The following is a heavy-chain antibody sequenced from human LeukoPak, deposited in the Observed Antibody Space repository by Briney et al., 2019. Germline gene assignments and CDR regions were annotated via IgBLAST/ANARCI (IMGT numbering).Heavy chain of an antibody. D-gene: IGHD3-3*01. J-gene: IGHJ3*02. CDR1: GYTFTSYG. V-gene: IGHV1-18*01. CDR3: ARGRAEDFWSPFDI. CDR2: ISAYNGNT. Sequence: ASVKVSCKASGYTFTSYGISWVRQAPGQGLEWMGWISAYNGNTNYAQKFQGRVTITADESTSTAYMELSSLRSEDTAVYYCARGRAEDFWSPFDIWGQGTMVTVSS.